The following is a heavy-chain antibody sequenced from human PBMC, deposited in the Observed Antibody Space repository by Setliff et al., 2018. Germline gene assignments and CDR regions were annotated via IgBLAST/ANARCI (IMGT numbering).Heavy chain of an antibody. V-gene: IGHV4-39*01. CDR1: GGSVSNSGFF. CDR3: GRGFSRIEGWGNWFDP. CDR2: IYDSGSS. Sequence: LSLTCTVSGGSVSNSGFFWGWLRQAPGKGLEWIGNIYDSGSSNYNASLKSRLIITRDTSKNQVSLKLTSVTAADTAVYYCGRGFSRIEGWGNWFDPWGQGILVTVSS. D-gene: IGHD2-15*01. J-gene: IGHJ5*02.